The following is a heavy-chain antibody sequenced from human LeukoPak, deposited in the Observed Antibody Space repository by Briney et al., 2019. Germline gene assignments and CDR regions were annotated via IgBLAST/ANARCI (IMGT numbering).Heavy chain of an antibody. Sequence: GESLKISCQGSGYSFNSIWIGWVRQVPGKGLEWMGIIYPGDSDTRYSPSFQGQVTISADKSFSTAYLQWSSLKASDTAMYYCARRNRWDPYFDYWGQGTLVTVSS. CDR1: GYSFNSIW. V-gene: IGHV5-51*01. CDR3: ARRNRWDPYFDY. D-gene: IGHD2/OR15-2a*01. CDR2: IYPGDSDT. J-gene: IGHJ4*02.